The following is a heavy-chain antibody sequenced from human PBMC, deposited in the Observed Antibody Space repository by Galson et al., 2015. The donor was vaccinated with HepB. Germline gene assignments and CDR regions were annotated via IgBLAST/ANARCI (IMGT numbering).Heavy chain of an antibody. Sequence: CAISGDSVSNNSAAWNWIRQSPSRGLEWLGRTYYRSKWSNDYAVSVKSRIIINPDISKNQFSLQLNSVTPEDTAMYYCARDSQWLVFFDNWSQGTLVTVSS. CDR2: TYYRSKWSN. V-gene: IGHV6-1*01. J-gene: IGHJ4*02. CDR3: ARDSQWLVFFDN. D-gene: IGHD6-19*01. CDR1: GDSVSNNSAA.